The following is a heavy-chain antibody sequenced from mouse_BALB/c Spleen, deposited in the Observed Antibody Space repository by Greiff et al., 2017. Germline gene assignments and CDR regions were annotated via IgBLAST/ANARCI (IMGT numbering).Heavy chain of an antibody. CDR1: GFTFSDYY. V-gene: IGHV5-4*02. CDR2: ISDGGSYT. Sequence: EVHLVESGGGLVKPGGSLKLSCAASGFTFSDYYMYWVRQTPEKRLEWVATISDGGSYTYYPDTVTGRFTISRDNAKNTLYLEMSSLRSEDTAMYYCAREGLRPAWFAYWGQGTLVTVSA. J-gene: IGHJ3*01. D-gene: IGHD2-4*01. CDR3: AREGLRPAWFAY.